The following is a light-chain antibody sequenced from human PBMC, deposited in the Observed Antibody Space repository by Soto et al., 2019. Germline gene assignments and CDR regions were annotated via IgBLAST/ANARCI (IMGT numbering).Light chain of an antibody. CDR1: QTVTTFY. CDR3: QQYGSSSGIT. V-gene: IGKV3-20*01. Sequence: DIVLTQSPGTLSLSPGQRATLSCRASQTVTTFYLAWYQQKPGQAPRLLIYGASSRATGIPDRFSGSGSGTDFTLTISRLEPEDCAVYYCQQYGSSSGITFGGGTKVEL. CDR2: GAS. J-gene: IGKJ4*01.